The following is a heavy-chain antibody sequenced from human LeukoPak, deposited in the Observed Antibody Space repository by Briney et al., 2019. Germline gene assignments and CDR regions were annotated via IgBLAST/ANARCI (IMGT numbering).Heavy chain of an antibody. J-gene: IGHJ5*02. CDR2: KSYDGSNK. CDR1: GFTFSSYA. CDR3: AREGGVGWFDP. D-gene: IGHD3-16*01. V-gene: IGHV3-30-3*01. Sequence: GGSLRLSCAASGFTFSSYAMHWVRQAPGKGLEWVAVKSYDGSNKYYADSVKGRFTISRDNSKNTLYLQMNSLRAEDTAVYYCAREGGVGWFDPWGQGTLVTVSS.